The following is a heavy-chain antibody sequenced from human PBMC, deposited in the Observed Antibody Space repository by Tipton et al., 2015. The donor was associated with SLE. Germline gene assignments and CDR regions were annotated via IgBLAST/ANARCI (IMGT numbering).Heavy chain of an antibody. V-gene: IGHV4-59*01. D-gene: IGHD3-22*01. J-gene: IGHJ3*01. CDR2: IYYIGST. CDR1: GGSISSYY. Sequence: TLSLTCTVSGGSISSYYWSWIRQPPGKGLEWIGRIYYIGSTNYNPSLKSRVTISVDTSKNQFSLKLSSVTAADTAVYFCTRGPVGSGYYSSSDAFDFWGQGTMVTVSS. CDR3: TRGPVGSGYYSSSDAFDF.